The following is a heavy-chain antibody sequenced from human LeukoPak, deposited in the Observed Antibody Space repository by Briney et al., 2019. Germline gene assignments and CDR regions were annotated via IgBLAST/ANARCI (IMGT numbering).Heavy chain of an antibody. Sequence: ASVKVSCKASGYTFTGYYMHWVRQAPRQGLEWMGWINPNSGGTNYAQKFQGRVTMTRDTSISTAYMELSRLRSDDTAVYYCARRSEYSSSWSFDYWGQGTLVTVSS. CDR3: ARRSEYSSSWSFDY. CDR1: GYTFTGYY. D-gene: IGHD6-13*01. V-gene: IGHV1-2*02. CDR2: INPNSGGT. J-gene: IGHJ4*02.